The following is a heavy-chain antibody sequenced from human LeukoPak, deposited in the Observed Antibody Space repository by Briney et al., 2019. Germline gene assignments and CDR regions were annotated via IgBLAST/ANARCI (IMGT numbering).Heavy chain of an antibody. J-gene: IGHJ4*02. CDR3: ASFAVGLKVY. V-gene: IGHV3-53*04. CDR2: IYSGGST. CDR1: GITLSNYG. Sequence: GGSLRLSCAVSGITLSNYGMSWVRQAPGKGLEWVSVIYSGGSTYYADSVKGRFTISRHNSKNTLYLQMNSLRAEDTAVYYCASFAVGLKVYWGQGTLVTVSS. D-gene: IGHD1-26*01.